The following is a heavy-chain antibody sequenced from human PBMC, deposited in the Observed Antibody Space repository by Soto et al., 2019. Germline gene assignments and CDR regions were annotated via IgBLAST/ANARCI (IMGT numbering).Heavy chain of an antibody. D-gene: IGHD2-21*01. Sequence: QVQLVQSGAEVKKPGSSVKVSCKASGGTFSSFTISWVRQAPGQGLEWMGGIIPIYGTANYAQKFQGRVTSTAVASKRTDYMELSSLRSEDTSVYYCAKYRRADWESYYYCAMDFWGQGTKVTVSS. CDR1: GGTFSSFT. V-gene: IGHV1-69*01. CDR3: AKYRRADWESYYYCAMDF. CDR2: IIPIYGTA. J-gene: IGHJ6*02.